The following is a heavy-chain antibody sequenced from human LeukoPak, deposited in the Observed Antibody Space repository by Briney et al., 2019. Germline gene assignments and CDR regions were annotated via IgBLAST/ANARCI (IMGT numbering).Heavy chain of an antibody. J-gene: IGHJ3*02. CDR1: GYTFTDYF. Sequence: GASVKVSCKASGYTFTDYFIHWIRQAPGQGLEWMGWINPNSGATSYAQKFQGRVTMTRDTSINTGNMELTGPRFDDTAVYYCARELSAVGRWGAFDMWGQGTMVTVSS. CDR2: INPNSGAT. V-gene: IGHV1-2*02. CDR3: ARELSAVGRWGAFDM. D-gene: IGHD6-13*01.